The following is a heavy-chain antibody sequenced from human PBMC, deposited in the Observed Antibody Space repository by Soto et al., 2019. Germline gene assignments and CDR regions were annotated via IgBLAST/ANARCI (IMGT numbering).Heavy chain of an antibody. CDR1: GFARGNLA. CDR2: SRSYANGGAT. Sequence: FLRLSCTAAGFARGNLALSLVRHAPGKGLAAEGVSRSYANGGATEYAASVRGRSTISRDDSKRIDYMQMNSLKTEDTAVYYCTSDFFLGSVATGTKKDYWGQGTLVKVSA. V-gene: IGHV3-49*04. D-gene: IGHD1-1*01. J-gene: IGHJ4*02. CDR3: TSDFFLGSVATGTKKDY.